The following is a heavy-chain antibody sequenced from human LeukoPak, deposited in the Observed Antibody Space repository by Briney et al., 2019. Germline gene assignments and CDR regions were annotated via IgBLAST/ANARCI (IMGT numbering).Heavy chain of an antibody. V-gene: IGHV4-34*01. CDR3: ARIVVVPAATPYYYYYGMDV. D-gene: IGHD2-2*01. CDR1: GGSFSGYY. CDR2: INHSGST. Sequence: SETLSLTCADYGGSFSGYYWSWIRQPPGKGLEWIGEINHSGSTNYNPSLKSRVTISVDTSKNQFSLKLSSVTAADTAVYYCARIVVVPAATPYYYYYGMDVWGQGTTVTVSS. J-gene: IGHJ6*02.